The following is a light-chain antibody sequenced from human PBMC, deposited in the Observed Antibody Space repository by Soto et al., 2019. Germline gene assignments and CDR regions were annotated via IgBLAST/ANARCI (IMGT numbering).Light chain of an antibody. V-gene: IGLV2-8*01. CDR2: DVV. CDR1: SSDIGRYNF. Sequence: QSALTQPPSASGSPGQSVTISCTGSSSDIGRYNFVAWYQQHPGQAPKVILYDVVKRPSGVPDRFSGSKSGNTASLTVSGLQAEDEADYHCSSYTTIKTVVFGGGTKVTVL. CDR3: SSYTTIKTVV. J-gene: IGLJ2*01.